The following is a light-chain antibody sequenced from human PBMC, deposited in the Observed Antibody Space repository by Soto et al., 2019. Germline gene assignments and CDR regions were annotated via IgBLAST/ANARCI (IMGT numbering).Light chain of an antibody. V-gene: IGKV3-20*01. CDR1: QSVGSSY. CDR3: QHYVTSLTT. CDR2: GTT. Sequence: EIVLTQSPGTLSLSPGERATLSCRASQSVGSSYLAWYQQKPGQAPRLLIAGTTSRATGIPDRFSGSGSGTDFTLTISRLEPEDFAVYYCQHYVTSLTTFGQGTKVEVK. J-gene: IGKJ1*01.